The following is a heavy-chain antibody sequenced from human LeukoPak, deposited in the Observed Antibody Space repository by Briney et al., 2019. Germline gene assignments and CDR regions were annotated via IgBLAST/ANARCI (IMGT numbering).Heavy chain of an antibody. D-gene: IGHD6-19*01. CDR3: APRGGSSGWCVFDY. Sequence: GASVKVSCKASGYTFTGYYMHWVRQAPGQGLEWMGRINPNSGGTNYAQKFQGRVTMTRDTSISTAYMELSRLRSEDTAVYYCAPRGGSSGWCVFDYWGQGTLVTVSS. CDR1: GYTFTGYY. V-gene: IGHV1-2*06. CDR2: INPNSGGT. J-gene: IGHJ4*02.